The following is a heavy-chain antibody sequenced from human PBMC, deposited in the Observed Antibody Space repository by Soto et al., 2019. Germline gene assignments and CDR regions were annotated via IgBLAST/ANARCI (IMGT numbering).Heavy chain of an antibody. CDR1: GGSISSGGYY. V-gene: IGHV4-31*03. CDR2: IYYSGST. CDR3: ARDSRGGLRASIAVAGMFDY. J-gene: IGHJ4*02. Sequence: SETLSLTCTVSGGSISSGGYYWSWIRQHPGKGLEWIGYIYYSGSTYYNPSLKSRVTISVDTSKNQFSLKLSSVTAADTAVYYCARDSRGGLRASIAVAGMFDYWGQGTLVTVSS. D-gene: IGHD6-19*01.